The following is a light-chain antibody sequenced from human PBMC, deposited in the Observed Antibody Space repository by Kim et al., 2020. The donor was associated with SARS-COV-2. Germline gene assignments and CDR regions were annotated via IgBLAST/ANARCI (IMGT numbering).Light chain of an antibody. Sequence: ESVLTQSPGTLSLSPVESATLYCRASQSVSSTYLAWYQQKPGQAPRLLIYGASSRATGIPDRFSGSGSGTDFTLTISRLEPEDFAVYFCQQYGASRPITCGRGTRLGIK. V-gene: IGKV3-20*01. J-gene: IGKJ5*01. CDR2: GAS. CDR1: QSVSSTY. CDR3: QQYGASRPIT.